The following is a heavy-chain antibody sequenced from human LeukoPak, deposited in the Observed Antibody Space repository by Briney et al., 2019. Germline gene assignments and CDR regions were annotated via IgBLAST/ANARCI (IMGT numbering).Heavy chain of an antibody. CDR1: GYTFTSYA. CDR3: ARWDGPKTTVVTPHFDY. CDR2: INAGNGNT. D-gene: IGHD4-23*01. Sequence: RASVKVSCKASGYTFTSYAMHWVRQAPGQRLEWMGWINAGNGNTKYSQKFQGRVTITRDTSASTAYMELSSLRSEDTAVYYCARWDGPKTTVVTPHFDYWGQGTLVTVSS. V-gene: IGHV1-3*01. J-gene: IGHJ4*02.